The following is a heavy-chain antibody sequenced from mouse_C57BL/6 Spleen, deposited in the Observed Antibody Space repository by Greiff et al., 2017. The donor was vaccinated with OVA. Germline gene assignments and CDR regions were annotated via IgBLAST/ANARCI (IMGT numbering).Heavy chain of an antibody. CDR2: IYPGSGST. V-gene: IGHV1-55*01. CDR3: ARGGYGNYYYAMDY. J-gene: IGHJ4*01. CDR1: GYTFTSYW. D-gene: IGHD2-10*02. Sequence: QVQLKQPGAELVKPGASVKMSCKASGYTFTSYWITWVKQRPGQGLEWIGDIYPGSGSTNYNEKFKSKATLTVDTSSSTAYMQLSSLTSEDSAVYYCARGGYGNYYYAMDYWGQGTSVTVSS.